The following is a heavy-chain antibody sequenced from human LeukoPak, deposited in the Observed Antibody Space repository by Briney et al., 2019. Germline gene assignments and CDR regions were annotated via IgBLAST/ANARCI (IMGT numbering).Heavy chain of an antibody. CDR2: IKSKTDGGTT. Sequence: GGSLRLSCAASGFTFSSYSMSWVRQAPGKGLEWVGRIKSKTDGGTTDSAAPVNGRFTISRGDSKNTLYLQMNSLKTEDTAVYYCTTGETFYYDSSGYRNYFDYWGQGTLVTVSS. D-gene: IGHD3-22*01. V-gene: IGHV3-15*01. J-gene: IGHJ4*02. CDR1: GFTFSSYS. CDR3: TTGETFYYDSSGYRNYFDY.